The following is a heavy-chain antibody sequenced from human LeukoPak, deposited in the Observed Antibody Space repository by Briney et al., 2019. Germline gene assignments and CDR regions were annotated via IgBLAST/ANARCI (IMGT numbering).Heavy chain of an antibody. CDR1: ASGVSFTSHS. V-gene: IGHV3-21*05. CDR3: AREYNSRATFDY. J-gene: IGHJ4*02. D-gene: IGHD1-20*01. CDR2: ISSSGSYT. Sequence: GGSLRLSCAASASGVSFTSHSMNWVRQAPGKGLEWISYISSSGSYTFYAASVEGRFTVSRDNARNSLYLQMNSLRAEDTAIYYCAREYNSRATFDYWGQGTLVTVSS.